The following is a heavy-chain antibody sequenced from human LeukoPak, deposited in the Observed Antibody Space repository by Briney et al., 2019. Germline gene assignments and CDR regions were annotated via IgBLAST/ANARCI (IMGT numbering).Heavy chain of an antibody. CDR2: IYSGGTT. J-gene: IGHJ4*02. Sequence: GGSLRLSCAVSGFTVSGNYMSWVRQAPGKGLEWVSLIYSGGTTYYADSVKGRFTISRDNSKNTLYLQMNSLRAEDTAVYYCAKRAGGYSHPYDYWGQGILVTVSS. CDR3: AKRAGGYSHPYDY. D-gene: IGHD4-23*01. V-gene: IGHV3-53*01. CDR1: GFTVSGNY.